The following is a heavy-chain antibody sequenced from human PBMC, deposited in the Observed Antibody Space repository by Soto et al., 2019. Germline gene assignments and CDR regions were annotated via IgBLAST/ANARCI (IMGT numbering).Heavy chain of an antibody. CDR2: ISNEGITE. J-gene: IGHJ4*02. D-gene: IGHD1-26*01. Sequence: GGSLRLSCAASGFTFSNYGMHWVRQAPGKGLEWVAVISNEGITEYYADSVKGRFTISRDNSKNTMYLQMNSLRAEDTAVYYCAKEGGLLGANTRYRYDYWGQGTLVTVSS. V-gene: IGHV3-30*18. CDR3: AKEGGLLGANTRYRYDY. CDR1: GFTFSNYG.